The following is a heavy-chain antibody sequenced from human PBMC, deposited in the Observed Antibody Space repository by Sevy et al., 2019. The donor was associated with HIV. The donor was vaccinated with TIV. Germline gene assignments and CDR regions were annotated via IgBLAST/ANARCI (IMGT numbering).Heavy chain of an antibody. V-gene: IGHV1-2*04. D-gene: IGHD3-22*01. Sequence: ASVNVSCKASGYTFTGYYMHWVRQAPGQGLEWMGWINPNSGGTNYAQKFQGWVTMTRDTSISTAYMELSRLRSDDTAVYYCARDGYYYDSSGYYYGRVWGAFDIWGQGTMVTVSS. CDR1: GYTFTGYY. CDR2: INPNSGGT. J-gene: IGHJ3*02. CDR3: ARDGYYYDSSGYYYGRVWGAFDI.